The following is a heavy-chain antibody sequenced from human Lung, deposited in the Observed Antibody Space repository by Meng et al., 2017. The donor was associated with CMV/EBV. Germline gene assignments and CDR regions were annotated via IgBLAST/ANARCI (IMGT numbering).Heavy chain of an antibody. J-gene: IGHJ6*02. CDR3: ARDSSSSYYYYGMDV. V-gene: IGHV3-21*01. Sequence: GESXKISCATSGFNFRIYGMHWVRQAPGKGLEWVSSISSSSSYIYYADSVKGRFTISRDNAKNSLYLQMNSLRAEDTAVYYCARDSSSSYYYYGMDVWGQGTTVTGSS. D-gene: IGHD6-6*01. CDR1: GFNFRIYG. CDR2: ISSSSSYI.